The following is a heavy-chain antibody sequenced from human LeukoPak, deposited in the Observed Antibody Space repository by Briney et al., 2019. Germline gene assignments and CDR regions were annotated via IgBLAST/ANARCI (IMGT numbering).Heavy chain of an antibody. CDR2: INPTGGST. J-gene: IGHJ4*02. Sequence: GASVKVSCKASGYTFPSYFMHWVRQAPGQGLEWMGIINPTGGSTTYAQKLQGRVTMTTDTSTSTAYMELRSPRSDDTAVYYCARVGLLEWLLNFDYWGQGTLVTVSS. V-gene: IGHV1-46*01. CDR3: ARVGLLEWLLNFDY. D-gene: IGHD3-3*01. CDR1: GYTFPSYF.